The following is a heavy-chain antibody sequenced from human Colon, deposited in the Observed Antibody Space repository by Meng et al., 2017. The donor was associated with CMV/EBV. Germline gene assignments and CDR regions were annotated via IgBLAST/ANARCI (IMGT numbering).Heavy chain of an antibody. D-gene: IGHD3-16*01. J-gene: IGHJ1*01. CDR3: AGHSSYVWGSHH. Sequence: QVQVVQPGAVGRMPGASVKVSCKASGYSFTGYYIHWVRQAPGQGLEWMGWMDPTTGRTDYAQKFQGTVTMTRDTSISTAYLELSRLTSDDTAVYYCAGHSSYVWGSHHWGQGTLVTVSS. CDR1: GYSFTGYY. V-gene: IGHV1-2*02. CDR2: MDPTTGRT.